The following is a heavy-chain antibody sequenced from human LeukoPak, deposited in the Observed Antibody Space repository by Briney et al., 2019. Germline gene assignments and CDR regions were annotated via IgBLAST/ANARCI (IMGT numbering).Heavy chain of an antibody. CDR3: AKVPEQWLVHIYFDY. CDR1: GFTFSSYA. V-gene: IGHV3-23*01. J-gene: IGHJ4*02. D-gene: IGHD6-19*01. Sequence: GGSLRLSCAASGFTFSSYAMSWVRQAPGKGLEWVSAISGSGGSTYYADSVKGRFTISRDNSKNTLYLQMNSLRAEDTAVYYCAKVPEQWLVHIYFDYWGRGTLVTVSS. CDR2: ISGSGGST.